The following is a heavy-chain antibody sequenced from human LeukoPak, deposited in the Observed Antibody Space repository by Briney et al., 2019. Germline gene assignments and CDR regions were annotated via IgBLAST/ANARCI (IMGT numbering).Heavy chain of an antibody. V-gene: IGHV4-38-2*02. D-gene: IGHD2-15*01. Sequence: SETLSLTCTVSGYSISTGYYWDWIRQPPGKGLEWIGTFYHGGSTYYNPSLKSRVTISVDTSKNQFSLKLSSVTAADTAVYYCARDASYQPGYFDYWGQGTLVTVSS. CDR2: FYHGGST. CDR1: GYSISTGYY. J-gene: IGHJ4*02. CDR3: ARDASYQPGYFDY.